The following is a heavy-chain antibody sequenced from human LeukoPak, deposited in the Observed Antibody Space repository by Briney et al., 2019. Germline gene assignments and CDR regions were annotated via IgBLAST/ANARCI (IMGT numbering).Heavy chain of an antibody. Sequence: ASVKVSCKASGYTFTGYYMHLVRQAPGQGLEWMGWINPNSGGTNYAQKFQGRVTMTRDTSISTAYMELSRLRSDDTAVYYCARDPITIFGVVIARFDYWGQGTLVTVSS. CDR2: INPNSGGT. D-gene: IGHD3-3*01. CDR3: ARDPITIFGVVIARFDY. V-gene: IGHV1-2*02. CDR1: GYTFTGYY. J-gene: IGHJ4*02.